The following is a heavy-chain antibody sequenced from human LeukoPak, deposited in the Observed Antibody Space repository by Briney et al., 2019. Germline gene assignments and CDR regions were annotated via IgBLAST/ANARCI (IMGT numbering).Heavy chain of an antibody. CDR1: GFTFDDYA. V-gene: IGHV3-9*01. CDR3: AKSDQYCSSTSCYTGWFDP. D-gene: IGHD2-2*02. CDR2: ISWNSGSI. Sequence: GRSLRLSCAASGFTFDDYAMHWVRQAPGKGLEWVSGISWNSGSIGYADSVKGRFTISRDNAKNSLYLQMNSLRAEDTALYYCAKSDQYCSSTSCYTGWFDPWGQGTLVTVSS. J-gene: IGHJ5*02.